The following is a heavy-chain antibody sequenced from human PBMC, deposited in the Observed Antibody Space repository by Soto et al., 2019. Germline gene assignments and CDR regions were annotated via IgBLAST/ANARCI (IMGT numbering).Heavy chain of an antibody. V-gene: IGHV1-24*01. CDR2: FDPEDGET. D-gene: IGHD5-18*01. CDR3: ATVWARGYSYGFIDNWFDP. J-gene: IGHJ5*02. CDR1: GYTLTELS. Sequence: ASVKVSCKVSGYTLTELSMHWVRQAPGKGLEWMGGFDPEDGETIYAQKFQGRVTMTEDTSTDTAYMELSSLRSEDTAVYYCATVWARGYSYGFIDNWFDPWGQGTLVTVSS.